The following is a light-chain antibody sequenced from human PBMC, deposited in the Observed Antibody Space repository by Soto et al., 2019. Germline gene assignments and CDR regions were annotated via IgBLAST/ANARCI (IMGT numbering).Light chain of an antibody. J-gene: IGKJ2*01. Sequence: DIVLTQSPGTLSLSPGERATLSCRTSQSVDSRFLNWYQQKPGQAPRLLIYGASNRASGIPDRFSGSGSGTDVTLTISRLEPEDVAVYYCQQYGGSPRYSFGQGTKLEIK. CDR2: GAS. V-gene: IGKV3-20*01. CDR1: QSVDSRF. CDR3: QQYGGSPRYS.